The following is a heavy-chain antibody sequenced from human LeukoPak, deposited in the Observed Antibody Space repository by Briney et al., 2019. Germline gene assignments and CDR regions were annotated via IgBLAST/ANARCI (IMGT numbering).Heavy chain of an antibody. CDR3: ATHIVVVTAMVDY. CDR1: GGSISSSSYY. J-gene: IGHJ4*02. D-gene: IGHD2-21*02. CDR2: IYYSGST. V-gene: IGHV4-39*01. Sequence: SETLSLTCTVSGGSISSSSYYWGWIRQLPGKGLEWIGSIYYSGSTYYNPSLKSRVTISVDASKNQFSLKLSSVTAADTAVYYCATHIVVVTAMVDYWGQGTLVTVSS.